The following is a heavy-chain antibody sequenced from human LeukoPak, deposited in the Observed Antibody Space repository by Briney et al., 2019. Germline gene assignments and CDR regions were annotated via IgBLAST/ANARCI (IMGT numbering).Heavy chain of an antibody. CDR3: ARDPATLGYCSGGDCYRYNWFDP. CDR2: IVPVFGST. CDR1: GGTFKNFA. J-gene: IGHJ5*02. V-gene: IGHV1-69*06. Sequence: SVKVSCRASGGTFKNFAINWVRQAPGQGREWMGRIVPVFGSTNYTQKVQGRLKITADRSTGTAYMELRSLRPDDTAVYFCARDPATLGYCSGGDCYRYNWFDPWGQGTLVTVSS. D-gene: IGHD2-15*01.